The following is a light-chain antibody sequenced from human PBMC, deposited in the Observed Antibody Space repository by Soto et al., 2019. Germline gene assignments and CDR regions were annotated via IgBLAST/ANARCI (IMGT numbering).Light chain of an antibody. J-gene: IGKJ5*01. V-gene: IGKV3D-15*01. CDR1: QSAGNF. Sequence: EIVMTQSPATLSVSPGETTSLSCRASQSAGNFLAWYQQKPGQAPRLLIYYISTRATGIPARFSGSGSGTELTLTINSLQSEDSEVYDCQQHNQWPITFGQGTRLEIK. CDR3: QQHNQWPIT. CDR2: YIS.